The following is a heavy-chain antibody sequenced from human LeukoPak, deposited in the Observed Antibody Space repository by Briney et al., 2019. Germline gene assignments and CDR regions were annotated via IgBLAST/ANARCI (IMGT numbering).Heavy chain of an antibody. CDR2: IYSGGST. CDR3: ARSAVWFGELLYYYYYMDV. Sequence: SGGSLRLSCAASGFTVSSNYMSWVRRAPGKGLEWVSIIYSGGSTFYADSVRGRFTISRDNSKNTLYLQMNSLRAEDTAVYYCARSAVWFGELLYYYYYMDVWGKGTTVTVSS. J-gene: IGHJ6*03. CDR1: GFTVSSNY. D-gene: IGHD3-10*01. V-gene: IGHV3-53*05.